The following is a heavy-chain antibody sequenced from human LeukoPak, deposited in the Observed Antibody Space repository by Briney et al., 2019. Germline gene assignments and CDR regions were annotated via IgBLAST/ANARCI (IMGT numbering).Heavy chain of an antibody. D-gene: IGHD3-16*01. J-gene: IGHJ4*02. CDR3: AGDVSGGVFDY. Sequence: ASVKVSCTASGYTFTSYGISWVGQALGQGLEGMGWISAYNGNTNYAQKLQGRVTMTTDTSTSTAYMELRSLRSDDTAVYYCAGDVSGGVFDYWGQGTLVTVSS. CDR2: ISAYNGNT. CDR1: GYTFTSYG. V-gene: IGHV1-18*01.